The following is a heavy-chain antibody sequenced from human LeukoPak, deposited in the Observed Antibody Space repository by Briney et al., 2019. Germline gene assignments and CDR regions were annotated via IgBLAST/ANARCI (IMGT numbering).Heavy chain of an antibody. CDR3: ARGSKTQGGGYTDY. CDR1: GGSFSSGGYY. D-gene: IGHD2-15*01. CDR2: IYHSGST. J-gene: IGHJ4*02. V-gene: IGHV4-30-2*01. Sequence: SQTLSLTCTVSGGSFSSGGYYWSWIRQPPGKGLEWIGYIYHSGSTYYNPSLKSRVTISVDRSKNQFSLKLSSVTAADTAVYYCARGSKTQGGGYTDYWGQGTLVTVSS.